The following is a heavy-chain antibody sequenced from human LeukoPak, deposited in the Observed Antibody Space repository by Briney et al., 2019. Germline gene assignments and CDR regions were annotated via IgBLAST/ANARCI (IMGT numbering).Heavy chain of an antibody. Sequence: SETLSLTCAVSVGSISGGGYSWGWVRQPPGNCLEWIGYIYQTESTYYNPSLKSRVTISVDRSKNQFSLKLSSVTAADTAVYYCARDLGGEADYWGQGTLVTVSS. CDR1: VGSISGGGYS. CDR3: ARDLGGEADY. V-gene: IGHV4-30-2*01. CDR2: IYQTEST. D-gene: IGHD2-21*01. J-gene: IGHJ4*02.